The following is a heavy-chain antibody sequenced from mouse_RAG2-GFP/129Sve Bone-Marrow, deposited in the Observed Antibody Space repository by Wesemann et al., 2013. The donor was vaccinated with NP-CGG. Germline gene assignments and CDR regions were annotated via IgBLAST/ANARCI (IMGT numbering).Heavy chain of an antibody. Sequence: NGATSYNQKFKGKATFTVDTSSSTAYMQFNSLTSEDSAVYYCAREYGNPYYFDYWGQGTTLTVSS. D-gene: IGHD2-10*02. CDR3: AREYGNPYYFDY. J-gene: IGHJ2*01. CDR2: NGAT. V-gene: IGHV1S34*01.